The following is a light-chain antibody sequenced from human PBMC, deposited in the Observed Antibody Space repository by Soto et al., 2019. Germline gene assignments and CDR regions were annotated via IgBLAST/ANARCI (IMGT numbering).Light chain of an antibody. V-gene: IGKV3-15*01. CDR2: DIS. CDR1: QSVNSN. Sequence: EMVMTQSPAILPVSPGESAPLSCRASQSVNSNYLAWSQQHPGQPPRRLIYDISTRATGIPARFSGSGSGTEFSLTISSRQSEDFAVYYCQQYSNWPITFGQGTRLEIK. CDR3: QQYSNWPIT. J-gene: IGKJ5*01.